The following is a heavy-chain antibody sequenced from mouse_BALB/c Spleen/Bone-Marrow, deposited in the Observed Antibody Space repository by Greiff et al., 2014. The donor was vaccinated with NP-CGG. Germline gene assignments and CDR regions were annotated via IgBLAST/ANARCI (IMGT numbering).Heavy chain of an antibody. J-gene: IGHJ3*01. V-gene: IGHV1-87*01. Sequence: QVQLQQPGAELARPGASVKLSCKASGYTFTSYWMQWVKQRPGQGLEWIGAIYPGDGDTRYTQKFKGKATLTADKSSSTAYMQLSSLASEDSAVYYCARDGNYPAWFAYWGQGTLVTVSA. D-gene: IGHD2-1*01. CDR1: GYTFTSYW. CDR2: IYPGDGDT. CDR3: ARDGNYPAWFAY.